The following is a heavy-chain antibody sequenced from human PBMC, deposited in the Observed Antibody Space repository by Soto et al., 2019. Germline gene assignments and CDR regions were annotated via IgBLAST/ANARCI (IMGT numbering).Heavy chain of an antibody. J-gene: IGHJ5*02. D-gene: IGHD5-12*01. Sequence: SQTLSLTCAISGDSVYSNSAAWNWISQSPSRGLEWLGRTYYRSKWYNDYAVSVKSRITITPDTSKNQFSLQLNSVTPEDTAVYYCARDRYSVRWTKWLYPWGQGTLVTVS. V-gene: IGHV6-1*01. CDR1: GDSVYSNSAA. CDR2: TYYRSKWYN. CDR3: ARDRYSVRWTKWLYP.